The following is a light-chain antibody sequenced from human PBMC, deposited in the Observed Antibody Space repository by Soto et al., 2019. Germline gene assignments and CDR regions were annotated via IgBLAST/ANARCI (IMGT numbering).Light chain of an antibody. V-gene: IGLV2-14*03. CDR3: ASYTTSGTPDV. J-gene: IGLJ1*01. CDR2: DVS. Sequence: QSVLTQPASVSGSPGQSITISCTGSSSDVGGYNYVSWYQQHPGKAPRLMISDVSNRPSGVSNRFSGSKSGNTASLTISGLQAADEADYYCASYTTSGTPDVFGPGTKLTVL. CDR1: SSDVGGYNY.